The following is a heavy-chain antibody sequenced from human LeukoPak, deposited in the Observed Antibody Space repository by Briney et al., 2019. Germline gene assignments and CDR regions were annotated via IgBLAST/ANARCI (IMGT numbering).Heavy chain of an antibody. CDR2: IYTSGST. CDR1: GGSLSSYY. V-gene: IGHV4-4*07. Sequence: SETLSLICTVSGGSLSSYYWSWIRHPAGKGLEWIVRIYTSGSTNYNPSLKSRVTMSVDTSKNQFSRKLSSVTAANTAVYYCARVGGVNPAEYGSSSVWFDPWGQRTLVTVSS. CDR3: ARVGGVNPAEYGSSSVWFDP. J-gene: IGHJ5*02. D-gene: IGHD6-6*01.